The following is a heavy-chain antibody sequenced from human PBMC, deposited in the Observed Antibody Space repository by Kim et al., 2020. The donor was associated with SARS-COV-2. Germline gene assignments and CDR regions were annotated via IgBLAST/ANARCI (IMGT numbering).Heavy chain of an antibody. Sequence: GGSLRLSCAASGFTVSSNYMSWVRQAPGKGLEWVSVIYSGGSTYYADSVKGRFTISRDNSKNTLYLQMNSLRAEDTAVYYCARVMYYGSGENAFDIWGQGTMVTVSS. D-gene: IGHD3-10*01. J-gene: IGHJ3*02. V-gene: IGHV3-53*01. CDR3: ARVMYYGSGENAFDI. CDR2: IYSGGST. CDR1: GFTVSSNY.